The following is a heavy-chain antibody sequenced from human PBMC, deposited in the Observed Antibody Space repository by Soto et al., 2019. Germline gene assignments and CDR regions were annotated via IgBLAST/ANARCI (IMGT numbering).Heavy chain of an antibody. Sequence: XGSLKLSCAASGVTFSSYAMHWVRQAPGKGLDWVAVISYDGSNKYYADSVKGRFTISRDNSKNTLYLQMNSLRAEDTAVYYCARDPDYCSGGSCYSPPGHFDYWGQGTLVTVSS. CDR1: GVTFSSYA. CDR2: ISYDGSNK. CDR3: ARDPDYCSGGSCYSPPGHFDY. V-gene: IGHV3-30-3*01. D-gene: IGHD2-15*01. J-gene: IGHJ4*02.